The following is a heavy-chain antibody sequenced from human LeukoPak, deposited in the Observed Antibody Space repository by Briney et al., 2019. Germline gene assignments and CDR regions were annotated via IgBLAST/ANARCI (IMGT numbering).Heavy chain of an antibody. CDR3: ARDGPYYYDSSGCYSGDY. V-gene: IGHV1-69*13. D-gene: IGHD3-22*01. CDR2: IIPIFGTA. Sequence: GASVKVSCKASGGTFSSYAISWVRQAPGQGLEWMGGIIPIFGTANYAQKFQGRVTITADESTSTAYMELSSLRSEDTAVYYCARDGPYYYDSSGCYSGDYWGQGTLVTVSS. J-gene: IGHJ4*02. CDR1: GGTFSSYA.